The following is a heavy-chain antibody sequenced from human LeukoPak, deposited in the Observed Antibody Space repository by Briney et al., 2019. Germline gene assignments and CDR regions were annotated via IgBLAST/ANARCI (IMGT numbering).Heavy chain of an antibody. CDR1: GGSISSGSYD. J-gene: IGHJ4*02. V-gene: IGHV4-61*02. CDR2: IYTSGSS. CDR3: ARDRGLIDY. Sequence: SQTLSLTCTVSGGSISSGSYDWSWIRQPAGKGLEWIGRIYTSGSSNYNPSLKSRVTISVDTSKNQFSLKLSSVTAADTAVYYCARDRGLIDYWGQGTLVTVSS. D-gene: IGHD3-10*01.